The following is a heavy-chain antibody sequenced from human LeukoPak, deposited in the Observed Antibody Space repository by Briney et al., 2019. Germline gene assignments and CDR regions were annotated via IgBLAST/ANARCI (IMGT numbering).Heavy chain of an antibody. J-gene: IGHJ4*02. CDR2: ISAYNGNT. CDR3: ARVRTYYYDSSGYRRGLFDY. V-gene: IGHV1-18*01. CDR1: GYTFTSYG. Sequence: GASVKVSCTASGYTFTSYGISWVRQAPGQGLEWMGWISAYNGNTNYAQKLQGRVTITTDTSTSTAYMELRSLISDDTAVYYCARVRTYYYDSSGYRRGLFDYWGQGTLVTVSS. D-gene: IGHD3-22*01.